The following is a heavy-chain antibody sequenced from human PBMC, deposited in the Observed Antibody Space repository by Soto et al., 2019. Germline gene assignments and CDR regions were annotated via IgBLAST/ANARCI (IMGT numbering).Heavy chain of an antibody. J-gene: IGHJ4*02. CDR3: ARYIYGYVDY. CDR2: ISSTISYT. V-gene: IGHV3-21*05. CDR1: GFTFNSYS. Sequence: PGGSLRLSCAASGFTFNSYSMNWVRQAPGKGLEWVSYISSTISYTHYADSVKGRFTISRDNAKNSLYLQMNSLRAEDTAVYYCARYIYGYVDYWGQGTLVTV. D-gene: IGHD5-18*01.